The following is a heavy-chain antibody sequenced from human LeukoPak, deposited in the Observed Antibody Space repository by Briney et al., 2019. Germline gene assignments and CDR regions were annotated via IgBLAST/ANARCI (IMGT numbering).Heavy chain of an antibody. CDR1: GFTFSSYA. J-gene: IGHJ4*02. CDR2: ISYDGSNK. V-gene: IGHV3-30-3*01. D-gene: IGHD3-22*01. Sequence: GGSLRLSCAASGFTFSSYAMHWVRQAPGKGLEWVAVISYDGSNKYYADSVKGRLTISRDNSKNTLYLQMNSLRAEDTAVYYCARVSPPDRYYYDSSGYMDYWGQGTLVTVSS. CDR3: ARVSPPDRYYYDSSGYMDY.